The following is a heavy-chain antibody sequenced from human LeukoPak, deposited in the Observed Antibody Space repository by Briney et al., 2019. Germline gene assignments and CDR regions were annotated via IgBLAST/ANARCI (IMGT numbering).Heavy chain of an antibody. D-gene: IGHD3-22*01. J-gene: IGHJ3*01. CDR3: VRVRDSRNVGAFDV. CDR1: GFTFSRYD. Sequence: GGSLRLSCAASGFTFSRYDMHWVRQPTGKGLEWVSGIGAAADTYYPGSVKGRFTISREDAKNSLYLQMNSLRAGDTAVYYCVRVRDSRNVGAFDVWGQGTMVTVAS. V-gene: IGHV3-13*04. CDR2: IGAAADT.